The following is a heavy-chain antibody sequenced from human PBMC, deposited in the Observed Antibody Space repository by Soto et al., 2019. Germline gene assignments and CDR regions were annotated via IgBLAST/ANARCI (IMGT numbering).Heavy chain of an antibody. J-gene: IGHJ4*02. CDR2: INSDGSST. CDR3: AKWRYSGDNNYYFDY. V-gene: IGHV3-74*01. Sequence: GGSLRLSCAASGFTFSSYWMHWVRQAPGKGLVWVSRINSDGSSTSYADSVKGRFTISRDNAKNTLYLQMNSLRAEDTAVYYCAKWRYSGDNNYYFDYWGQGTLVTVSS. D-gene: IGHD2-15*01. CDR1: GFTFSSYW.